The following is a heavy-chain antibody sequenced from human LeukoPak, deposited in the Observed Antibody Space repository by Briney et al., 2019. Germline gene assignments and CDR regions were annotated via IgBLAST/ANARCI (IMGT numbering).Heavy chain of an antibody. Sequence: PGGSLRLSCAATGFTFSNYGMTWVRQAPGKGLGWVANIENDGTEKYYVDSVKGRFTISRDNAKNSVYLQMNSLRAEDTAVYYCARRLGTGYWGQGALVTVSS. D-gene: IGHD1-14*01. V-gene: IGHV3-7*02. CDR3: ARRLGTGY. CDR1: GFTFSNYG. CDR2: IENDGTEK. J-gene: IGHJ4*02.